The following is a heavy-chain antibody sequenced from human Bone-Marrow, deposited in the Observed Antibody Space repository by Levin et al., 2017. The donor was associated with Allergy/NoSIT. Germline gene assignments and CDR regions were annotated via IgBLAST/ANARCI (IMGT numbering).Heavy chain of an antibody. J-gene: IGHJ4*02. D-gene: IGHD6-19*01. Sequence: SETLSLTCTVSGGSISSTNYYWGWIRQPPGTGLECIGSINYSGATYYNLSLKSRVTMSIDTSKNQFSLNLSSVTAADTAVFYCARLPESITVTGGDDYWGQGTLVTVSS. CDR1: GGSISSTNYY. CDR3: ARLPESITVTGGDDY. CDR2: INYSGAT. V-gene: IGHV4-39*01.